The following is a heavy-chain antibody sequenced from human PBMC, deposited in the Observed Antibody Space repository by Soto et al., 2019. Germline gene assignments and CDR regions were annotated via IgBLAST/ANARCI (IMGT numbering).Heavy chain of an antibody. CDR1: GFTFSDYY. V-gene: IGHV3-11*01. Sequence: QVQLVESGGGLVKPGGSLRLSCAASGFTFSDYYMSWIRQAPGKGLEWVSYISSSGTNIYYADSVKGRVTISRDNAKNSLYLQMTSLRAEDTAVYFCAGDVKDAMDVWGQGTTVTVSS. CDR3: AGDVKDAMDV. J-gene: IGHJ6*02. CDR2: ISSSGTNI.